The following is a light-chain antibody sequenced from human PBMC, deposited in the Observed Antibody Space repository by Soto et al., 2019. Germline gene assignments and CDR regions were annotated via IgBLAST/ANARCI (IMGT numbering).Light chain of an antibody. V-gene: IGLV1-44*01. CDR1: SSNIGRNT. CDR2: SSN. Sequence: QSVLTQPPSASGTPGQRVTISCSGSSSNIGRNTVNWYQQFSGTAPKLLIYSSNQRPSGVPDRFSGSKSGTSASLAISGLQSEDEADYYCAAWDDSLNGVVFAGGTKLTVL. J-gene: IGLJ2*01. CDR3: AAWDDSLNGVV.